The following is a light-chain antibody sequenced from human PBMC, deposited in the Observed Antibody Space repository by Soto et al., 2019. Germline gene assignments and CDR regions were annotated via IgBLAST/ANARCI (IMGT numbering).Light chain of an antibody. V-gene: IGLV4-69*02. CDR1: SGHNDYA. Sequence: QLVLTQSPSASASLGASVKLTCTLTSGHNDYAIAWHQQQPEKGPRYLMRLNSDGSHNKGDGVPDRFSGSSSGAERCLIISGLRSDDGADYYCQTWDAGILVFGAGTKLTVL. CDR3: QTWDAGILV. J-gene: IGLJ1*01. CDR2: LNSDGSH.